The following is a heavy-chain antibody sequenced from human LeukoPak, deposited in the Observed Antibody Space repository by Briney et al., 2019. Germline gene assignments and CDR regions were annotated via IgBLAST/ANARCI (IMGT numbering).Heavy chain of an antibody. CDR3: ARERHDWGWGYYYYSMDV. D-gene: IGHD7-27*01. CDR1: GGSISSYY. V-gene: IGHV4-59*01. CDR2: IYYGGST. J-gene: IGHJ6*02. Sequence: PSETLSLTCTVPGGSISSYYWSWIRQPPGKGLEWIGYIYYGGSTNYNPSLKSRVTISVDTSKNQFSLKLSSVTAADTAVYYCARERHDWGWGYYYYSMDVWGQGTTVTVSS.